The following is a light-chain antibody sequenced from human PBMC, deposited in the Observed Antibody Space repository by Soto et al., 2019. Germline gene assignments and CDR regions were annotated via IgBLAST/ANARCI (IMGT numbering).Light chain of an antibody. Sequence: EIVMTQSPATLSVSPGERATLSCRASQSVINNLAWYQQKPGQAPRLLIYAASARPTGIPARFSGSGSGTEFTLTISSLQSEDFAIYYCQQYKEWPPWTFGQGTKVEIK. J-gene: IGKJ1*01. CDR3: QQYKEWPPWT. CDR1: QSVINN. V-gene: IGKV3-15*01. CDR2: AAS.